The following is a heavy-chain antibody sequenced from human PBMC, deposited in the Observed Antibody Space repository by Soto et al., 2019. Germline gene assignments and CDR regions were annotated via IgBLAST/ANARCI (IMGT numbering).Heavy chain of an antibody. CDR2: INAGNGNT. Sequence: ASVKVSCKASGYTFTGFGISWVRQAPGQRLEWMGWINAGNGNTKYSQKFQGRVTITRDTSASTAYMELSSLRSEDTAVYYCARDTGFTKGKAGYRENNWFDPWGQGTLVTVSS. V-gene: IGHV1-3*01. CDR1: GYTFTGFG. CDR3: ARDTGFTKGKAGYRENNWFDP. D-gene: IGHD6-13*01. J-gene: IGHJ5*02.